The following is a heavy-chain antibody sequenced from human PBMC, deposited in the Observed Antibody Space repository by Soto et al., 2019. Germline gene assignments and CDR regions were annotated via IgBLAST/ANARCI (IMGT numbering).Heavy chain of an antibody. CDR2: IYYSGST. Sequence: PSETLSLTCTVSGGSISSGGYYWSWIRQHPGKGLEWIGYIYYSGSTYYNPSLKSRVTISVDTSKNQFSLKLSSVTAADTAVYYCARGNYYYDSSGRTFDYWGQGTLVTVSS. J-gene: IGHJ4*02. V-gene: IGHV4-31*03. CDR1: GGSISSGGYY. D-gene: IGHD3-22*01. CDR3: ARGNYYYDSSGRTFDY.